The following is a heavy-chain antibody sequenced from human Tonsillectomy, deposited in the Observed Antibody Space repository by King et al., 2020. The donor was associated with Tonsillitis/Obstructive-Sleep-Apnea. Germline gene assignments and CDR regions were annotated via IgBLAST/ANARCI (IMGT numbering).Heavy chain of an antibody. CDR2: IYYSGST. V-gene: IGHV4-39*02. D-gene: IGHD3-22*01. CDR1: GDSISSSSYY. CDR3: ARDPYFGSSGHYHYGMDV. Sequence: QLQESGPGLVKPSETLSLTCTVSGDSISSSSYYWGWIRQPPGKGLEWIGSIYYSGSTYYNPSLKSRVTMSVDTSKNQFSLKLSSVTAADTAVYYCARDPYFGSSGHYHYGMDVWGQGTTVTVSS. J-gene: IGHJ6*02.